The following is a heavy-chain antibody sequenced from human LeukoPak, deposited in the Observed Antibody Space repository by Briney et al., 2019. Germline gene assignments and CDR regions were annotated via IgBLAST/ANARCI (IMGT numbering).Heavy chain of an antibody. CDR1: DGSFSGYY. J-gene: IGHJ4*02. CDR3: ARGKVEDGSSWYDY. Sequence: SETLSLTCAVYDGSFSGYYWTWIRQPPGKGLEWIGEINHSGSTKYNSSVKSRVTISVDTSKKEFFLELSSVTAADTAMYYCARGKVEDGSSWYDYWGQGTLVTVSS. D-gene: IGHD6-13*01. V-gene: IGHV4-34*01. CDR2: INHSGST.